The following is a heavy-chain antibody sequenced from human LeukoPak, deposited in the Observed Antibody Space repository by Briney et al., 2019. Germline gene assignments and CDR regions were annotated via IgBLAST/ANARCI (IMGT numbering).Heavy chain of an antibody. V-gene: IGHV4-59*12. CDR3: ARLAHYNPHYMDV. Sequence: PSETLSLTCTVSGGSISSYYWSWIRQPPGKGLEWIGYIYYSGSTNYNPSLKSRVTISVDTSKNQFSLKLSSVTAADTAVYYCARLAHYNPHYMDVWGKGTTVTVSS. CDR2: IYYSGST. CDR1: GGSISSYY. J-gene: IGHJ6*03. D-gene: IGHD5-24*01.